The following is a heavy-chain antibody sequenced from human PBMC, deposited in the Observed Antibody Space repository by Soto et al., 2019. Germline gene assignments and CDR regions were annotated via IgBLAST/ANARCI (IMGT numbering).Heavy chain of an antibody. J-gene: IGHJ4*02. D-gene: IGHD5-12*01. V-gene: IGHV3-33*01. CDR1: GFSFNVFG. Sequence: QVHLVESGGGVVQPGRSLTLSCEASGFSFNVFGMHWVRQAPGKGLEWVAIIGHVGNDIHYVDSVKGRFTISRDNSKNTLYLQMDSLRAEDTAVYYCGRDLHRGYVGDYWGQGTVVIVSP. CDR2: IGHVGNDI. CDR3: GRDLHRGYVGDY.